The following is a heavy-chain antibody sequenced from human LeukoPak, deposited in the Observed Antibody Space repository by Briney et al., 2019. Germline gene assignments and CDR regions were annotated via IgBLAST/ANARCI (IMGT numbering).Heavy chain of an antibody. CDR2: IRYDGSNK. J-gene: IGHJ3*02. D-gene: IGHD2-2*01. CDR1: GFTFSSYA. V-gene: IGHV3-30*02. CDR3: AKARSSTSYSAFDI. Sequence: GGSLRLSCAASGFTFSSYAMYWVRQAPGKGLEWVVFIRYDGSNKYYADSVKGRFTISRDNSKNTLYLQMNSLRAEDTAVYYCAKARSSTSYSAFDIWGQGTMVTVSS.